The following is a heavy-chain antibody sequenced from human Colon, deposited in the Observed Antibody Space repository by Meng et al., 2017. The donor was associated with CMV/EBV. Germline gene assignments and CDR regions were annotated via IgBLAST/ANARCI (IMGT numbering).Heavy chain of an antibody. D-gene: IGHD3-10*01. V-gene: IGHV4-34*01. J-gene: IGHJ4*02. Sequence: QVQLQQLGEVLLKPSETLSLTCVVSGGSFSNYYWSWIRQPPGKGLEWIGDIHQSGITNHNPSLKSRVTISIDTSKNQFSLKLSSVTAADTALYYCAGGTYQAWEVLYFWGQGTLVTVSS. CDR1: GGSFSNYY. CDR2: IHQSGIT. CDR3: AGGTYQAWEVLYF.